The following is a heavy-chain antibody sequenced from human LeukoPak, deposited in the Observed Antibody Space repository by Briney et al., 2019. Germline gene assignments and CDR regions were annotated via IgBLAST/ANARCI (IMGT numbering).Heavy chain of an antibody. CDR3: AKGAAIDH. Sequence: GGSLRLSCAASGFAFNTYTMNWVRQAPGKGLEWVAAVTGPGDTTYYADSVKGRFIISRDSFKDILYLQMNRLGAEDTALYYCAKGAAIDHWGQGTLVTVSS. CDR2: VTGPGDTT. J-gene: IGHJ4*02. D-gene: IGHD2-21*01. V-gene: IGHV3-23*01. CDR1: GFAFNTYT.